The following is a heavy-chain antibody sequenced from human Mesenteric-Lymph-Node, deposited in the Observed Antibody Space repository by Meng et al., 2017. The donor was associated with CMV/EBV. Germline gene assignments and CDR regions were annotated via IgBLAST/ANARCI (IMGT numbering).Heavy chain of an antibody. CDR2: ISAYNGNT. CDR3: ARGERITIFGVAIIDGEDY. Sequence: ASVKVSCKASGYTFTSYGISWVRQAPGQGLEWMGWISAYNGNTNYAQKLQGRVTMTTDTSTSTAYMELRSLRSDDTAVYYCARGERITIFGVAIIDGEDYWGQGTLVTVSS. D-gene: IGHD3-3*01. V-gene: IGHV1-18*01. J-gene: IGHJ4*02. CDR1: GYTFTSYG.